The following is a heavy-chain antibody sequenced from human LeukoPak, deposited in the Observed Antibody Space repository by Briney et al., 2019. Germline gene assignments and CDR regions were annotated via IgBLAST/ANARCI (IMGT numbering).Heavy chain of an antibody. D-gene: IGHD6-19*01. CDR3: ARVGYIVLAGTYLY. CDR1: GVSISSYY. Sequence: SETLSLTCTVSGVSISSYYWIWIRQPPGEGLEWIGNIFYSGSPNYKSSLKSRVTTSFDTSKNQFSLKLSSVTAADTAVYYCARVGYIVLAGTYLYWGGETLVTVSS. J-gene: IGHJ4*02. V-gene: IGHV4-59*08. CDR2: IFYSGSP.